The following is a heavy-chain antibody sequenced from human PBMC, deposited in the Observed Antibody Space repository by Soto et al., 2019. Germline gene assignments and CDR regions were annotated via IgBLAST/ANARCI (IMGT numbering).Heavy chain of an antibody. CDR3: AREIASGWNAFDQ. V-gene: IGHV3-66*01. CDR1: GFTVSSNY. D-gene: IGHD6-19*01. J-gene: IGHJ4*02. CDR2: LYSGGST. Sequence: ESGGGLVRPGGSLRLSCEASGFTVSSNYMNWVRQAPGKGLEWLSVLYSGGSTYYADSVKGRFTISRDNSKNTLYLLMGSLRAEDTAVYYCAREIASGWNAFDQWGQGTLVTVSS.